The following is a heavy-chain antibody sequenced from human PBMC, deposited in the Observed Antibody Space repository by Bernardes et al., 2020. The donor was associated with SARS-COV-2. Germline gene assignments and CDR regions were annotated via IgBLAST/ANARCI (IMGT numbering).Heavy chain of an antibody. V-gene: IGHV1-18*01. D-gene: IGHD2-2*02. J-gene: IGHJ4*02. CDR2: ISAYNGNP. CDR1: GYTFTSYG. Sequence: VSCKASGYTFTSYGISWVRQAPGHGLEWMGWISAYNGNPNYAQKLQGRVTMTTDTSTSTAYMELRSLRSDDTAVYYCARDSNRFLGYCSSTSCYTIDYWGQGTLVTVSS. CDR3: ARDSNRFLGYCSSTSCYTIDY.